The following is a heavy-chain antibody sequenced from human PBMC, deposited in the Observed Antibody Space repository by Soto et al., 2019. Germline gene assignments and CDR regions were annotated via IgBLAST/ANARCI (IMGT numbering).Heavy chain of an antibody. V-gene: IGHV3-53*01. J-gene: IGHJ4*02. CDR1: GFTVTTNY. CDR3: ERGDLAC. CDR2: ISSGGDT. Sequence: EVQVVESGGGLIQPGGSLRLSCAASGFTVTTNYMSWVRQAPGKGLEWVSIISSGGDTYYADSVKGRFTISRENPKNTPYLQMNPLTAEDQAEYFCERGDLACWGQGNLVTV.